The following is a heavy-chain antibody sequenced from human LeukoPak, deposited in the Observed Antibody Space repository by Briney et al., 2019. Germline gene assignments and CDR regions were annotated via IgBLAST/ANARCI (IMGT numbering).Heavy chain of an antibody. CDR3: TRGTHYDFWSGYPPFDY. D-gene: IGHD3-3*01. Sequence: SETLSLTCTVSGGSISSGSYYWSWIRQPAGKGLEWIVHIYTSGSSNYNPSLKSRVTISVDTSKNQFSLKLSSVTAADTAVYYCTRGTHYDFWSGYPPFDYWGQGTLVTVSS. CDR2: IYTSGSS. CDR1: GGSISSGSYY. J-gene: IGHJ4*02. V-gene: IGHV4-61*09.